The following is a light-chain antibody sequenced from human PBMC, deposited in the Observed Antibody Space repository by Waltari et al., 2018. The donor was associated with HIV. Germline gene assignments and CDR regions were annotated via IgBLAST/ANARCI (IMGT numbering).Light chain of an antibody. V-gene: IGKV1-39*01. CDR2: DSS. CDR1: QNINSY. CDR3: LQSHRNPLT. J-gene: IGKJ4*01. Sequence: DIQMTQSPSSLSASVGDRVTITCRASQNINSYLNWYQQKPGKAPKLLIYDSSSLQGGVPSRFSGSRSGTDFSLTISSLRPEDFGTYYCLQSHRNPLTFGGGTKVEIK.